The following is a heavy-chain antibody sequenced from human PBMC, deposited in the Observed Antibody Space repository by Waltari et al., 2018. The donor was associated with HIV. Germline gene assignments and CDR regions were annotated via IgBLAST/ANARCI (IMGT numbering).Heavy chain of an antibody. J-gene: IGHJ4*02. CDR1: GFTFSNFA. CDR3: ARGGYYYDISGYYHY. D-gene: IGHD3-22*01. CDR2: IWYDGDNK. V-gene: IGHV3-33*01. Sequence: QVQLVESGGGVVQPGRSLRLSCAASGFTFSNFAMHWVRQAPGKGLEWVADIWYDGDNKYYAESVKGRFTISRDNSKNTLYLQMNSLRVEDTAVYYCARGGYYYDISGYYHYWGQGTLVIVSS.